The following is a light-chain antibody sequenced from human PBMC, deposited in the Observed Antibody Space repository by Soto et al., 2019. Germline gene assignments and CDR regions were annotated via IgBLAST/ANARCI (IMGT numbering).Light chain of an antibody. V-gene: IGKV1-39*01. Sequence: DIQMTQAPSSLSASVGDRVTITCRASQSISSYLNWYQQKPGKAPKLLIYAASSLHSGVPSRFSGSGSGTDFSLTISSLQPEEFATYYCQQSYSTPLTFGGRTKVEIK. CDR3: QQSYSTPLT. CDR1: QSISSY. CDR2: AAS. J-gene: IGKJ4*01.